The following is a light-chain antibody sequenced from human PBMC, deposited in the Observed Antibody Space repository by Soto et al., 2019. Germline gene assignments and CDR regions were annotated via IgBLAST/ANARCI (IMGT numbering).Light chain of an antibody. V-gene: IGKV1-5*01. CDR1: QSIGDS. J-gene: IGKJ1*01. CDR2: DVS. CDR3: QQYNGYSRT. Sequence: DIQMTQSPSTLSASVGDRVTITCRASQSIGDSLAWYQQKPGKAPYLLISDVSSLERGVPSRFSGSGSGTEFTLTISSMQPDDFATFYCQQYNGYSRTFGHGTKGDNK.